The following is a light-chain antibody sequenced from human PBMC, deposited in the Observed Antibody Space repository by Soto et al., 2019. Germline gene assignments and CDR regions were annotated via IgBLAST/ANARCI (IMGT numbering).Light chain of an antibody. CDR3: QQYKTYST. J-gene: IGKJ1*01. CDR2: MAS. V-gene: IGKV1-5*03. CDR1: KSISVR. Sequence: DIQMTQSTFTLSASEGDRVTITCRSSKSISVRLAWYKQKPGKAPNLLMYMASTLESGVPSRFSGSGSGTDFTLTINSLQPDDFSTYYCQQYKTYSTFGQGTKVEIK.